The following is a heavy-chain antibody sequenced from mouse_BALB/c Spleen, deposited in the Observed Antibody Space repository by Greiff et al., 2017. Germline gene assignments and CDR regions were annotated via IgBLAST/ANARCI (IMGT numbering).Heavy chain of an antibody. D-gene: IGHD2-3*01. V-gene: IGHV3-6*02. J-gene: IGHJ2*01. CDR3: ARLGDGYLYYFDY. CDR1: GYSITSGYY. CDR2: ISYDGSN. Sequence: VQLKESGPGLVKPSQSLSLTCSVTGYSITSGYYWNWIRQFPGNKLEWMGYISYDGSNNYNPSLKNRISITRDTSKNQFFLKLNSVTTEDTATYNCARLGDGYLYYFDYWGQGTTLTVSS.